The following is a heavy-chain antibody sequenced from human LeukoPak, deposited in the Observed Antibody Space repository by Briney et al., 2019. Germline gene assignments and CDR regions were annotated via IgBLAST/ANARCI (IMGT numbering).Heavy chain of an antibody. Sequence: GGSLRLSCAASGFTFSSYAMHWVRQAPGKGLEWVAVISYDGSNKYYADSVKGRFTISRDNSKNTLYLQMNSLRAEDTAVYYCARDSVSTGAQGYYYYYMDVWGKGTTVTVSS. CDR3: ARDSVSTGAQGYYYYYMDV. V-gene: IGHV3-30*04. CDR2: ISYDGSNK. J-gene: IGHJ6*03. CDR1: GFTFSSYA. D-gene: IGHD5/OR15-5a*01.